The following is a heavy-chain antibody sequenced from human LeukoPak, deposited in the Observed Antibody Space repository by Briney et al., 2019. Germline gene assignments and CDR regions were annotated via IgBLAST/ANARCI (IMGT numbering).Heavy chain of an antibody. CDR2: VNTDGNDP. D-gene: IGHD3-10*01. CDR3: ARVGSPYGVVENNNWFDS. V-gene: IGHV3-74*01. Sequence: PWGSLRLSCASSGFIFRNYCMHWVRQAPGQGLEWVSRVNTDGNDPNYSDSVKGRLTISRDNAKNTLLLQMSRLRVEDTAVYYCARVGSPYGVVENNNWFDSWGQGTLVTVSS. CDR1: GFIFRNYC. J-gene: IGHJ5*01.